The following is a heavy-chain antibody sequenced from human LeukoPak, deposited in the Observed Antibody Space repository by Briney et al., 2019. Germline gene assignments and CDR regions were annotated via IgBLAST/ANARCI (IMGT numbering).Heavy chain of an antibody. CDR3: ARGEPYYDILTAARDAHAFDI. V-gene: IGHV3-48*01. Sequence: GGSLRLSCAASGSTFSNYSMNWVRQAPGKGLEWVSYISSSSSTIYYADSVKGRFTISRDNAKNSLYLQMNSLRAEDTGVYYCARGEPYYDILTAARDAHAFDIWGQGTMVTVSS. D-gene: IGHD3-9*01. J-gene: IGHJ3*02. CDR1: GSTFSNYS. CDR2: ISSSSSTI.